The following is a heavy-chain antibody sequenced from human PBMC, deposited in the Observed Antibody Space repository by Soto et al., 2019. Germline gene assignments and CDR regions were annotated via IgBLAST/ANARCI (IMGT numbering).Heavy chain of an antibody. CDR3: ASTNIVVVTAISFDY. D-gene: IGHD2-21*02. J-gene: IGHJ4*02. CDR1: GYSISIGYY. Sequence: PETLSLSCAVSGYSISIGYYWGWIRPPPGKGLEWVGSIYHSGSTYYNPSLKSRVTISVDTSKNQFSLKLSSVTAADTAVYYCASTNIVVVTAISFDYWGQGTLVPVSS. V-gene: IGHV4-38-2*01. CDR2: IYHSGST.